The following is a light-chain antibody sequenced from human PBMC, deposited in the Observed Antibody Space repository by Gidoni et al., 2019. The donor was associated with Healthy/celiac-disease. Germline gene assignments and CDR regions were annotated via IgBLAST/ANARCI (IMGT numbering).Light chain of an antibody. J-gene: IGKJ2*01. CDR3: QQSYSAPRYT. Sequence: DSQLTQSPSSLSASIGDRVTITCRASQSISSYLNWYQPKPGKAPNLLIYAASSLHSGVPSRFSGSGSGTDFTLTISSLQPEDFATYYCQQSYSAPRYTFGQGTKLEIK. CDR1: QSISSY. CDR2: AAS. V-gene: IGKV1-39*01.